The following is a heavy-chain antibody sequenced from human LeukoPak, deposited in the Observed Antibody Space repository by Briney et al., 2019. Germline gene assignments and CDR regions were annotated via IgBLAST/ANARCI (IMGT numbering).Heavy chain of an antibody. V-gene: IGHV3-33*01. J-gene: IGHJ6*02. CDR1: GFTFTNNH. CDR2: IWYDGSNK. CDR3: ARDSLDYYDSSGYYYVPPGGMDV. Sequence: GGSLRLSCAASGFTFTNNHIHWVRQAPGKGPEWVAVIWYDGSNKYYADSVKGRFTISRDNSKNTLYLQMNSLRAEDTAVYYCARDSLDYYDSSGYYYVPPGGMDVWGQGTTVTVSS. D-gene: IGHD3-22*01.